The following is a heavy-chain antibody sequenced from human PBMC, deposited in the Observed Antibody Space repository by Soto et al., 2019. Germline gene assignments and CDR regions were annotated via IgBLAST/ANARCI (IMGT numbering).Heavy chain of an antibody. J-gene: IGHJ4*02. CDR3: AKDILWFGELFGPSLHVGNY. Sequence: GGSLRLSCAASGFTFSSYAMSWVRQAPGKGLEWVSAISGSGGSTYYADSVKGRFTISRDNSKNTLYLQMNSLRAEDTAVYYCAKDILWFGELFGPSLHVGNYWGQGTLVTVSS. V-gene: IGHV3-23*01. CDR2: ISGSGGST. D-gene: IGHD3-10*01. CDR1: GFTFSSYA.